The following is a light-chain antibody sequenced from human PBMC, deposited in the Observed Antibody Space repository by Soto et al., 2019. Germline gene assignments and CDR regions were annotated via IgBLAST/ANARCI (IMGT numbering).Light chain of an antibody. CDR2: SNH. CDR3: AAWDDSLNRLV. Sequence: QSVLTQTPSASGTPGQMVTISCSGSSSHIGRNTVNWYQQLQGTAPKLLIYSNHQLPSGVPDRFSRSQSGTSASLAISGLRAEDEADYYCAAWDDSLNRLVFGGGTQLTVL. CDR1: SSHIGRNT. J-gene: IGLJ3*02. V-gene: IGLV1-44*01.